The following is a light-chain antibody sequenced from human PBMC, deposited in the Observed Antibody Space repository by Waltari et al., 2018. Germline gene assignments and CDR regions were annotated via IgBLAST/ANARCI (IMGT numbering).Light chain of an antibody. CDR1: SIDIGDYNY. Sequence: QSALTQPPSASGSPGQSVTISCTGTSIDIGDYNYVSWYHQHPGKAPKLILSDVSKRPSGVPDRFSGSKSGNTASLTVSGLQAADEADYYCSSYAGSNHLLFGGGTKLTVL. CDR2: DVS. CDR3: SSYAGSNHLL. V-gene: IGLV2-8*01. J-gene: IGLJ2*01.